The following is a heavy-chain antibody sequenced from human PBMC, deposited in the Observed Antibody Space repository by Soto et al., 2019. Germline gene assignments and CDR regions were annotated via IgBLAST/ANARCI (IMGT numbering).Heavy chain of an antibody. CDR2: MNPNSGNT. J-gene: IGHJ4*02. V-gene: IGHV1-8*01. D-gene: IGHD2-21*02. CDR1: GYTFTSYD. CDR3: DRSIVVVAALDY. Sequence: ASVKVSCKASGYTFTSYDINWVRQATGQGFEWMGWMNPNSGNTGYAQKFQGRVTMTRDTSITTAYMELSSLTSEDTAVYYCDRSIVVVAALDYGGEGTLVTVSS.